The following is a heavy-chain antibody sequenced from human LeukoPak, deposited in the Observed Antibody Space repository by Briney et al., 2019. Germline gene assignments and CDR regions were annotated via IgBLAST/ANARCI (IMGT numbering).Heavy chain of an antibody. CDR2: INHSGST. V-gene: IGHV4-34*01. J-gene: IGHJ4*02. Sequence: SETLSLTCAVYGGSFSGYYWSWIRQPPGKGLEWIGEINHSGSTNYNPSLKSRVTISVDTYKKQFSLKLSSVTAADTAVYYCVTYYFDSSGPKKNYWGQGTLVTVSS. D-gene: IGHD3-22*01. CDR1: GGSFSGYY. CDR3: VTYYFDSSGPKKNY.